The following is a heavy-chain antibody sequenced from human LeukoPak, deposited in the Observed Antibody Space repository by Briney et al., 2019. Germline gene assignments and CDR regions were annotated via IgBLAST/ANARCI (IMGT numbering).Heavy chain of an antibody. CDR1: GYTFTGYY. D-gene: IGHD3-3*01. CDR2: INPNSGGT. V-gene: IGHV1-2*02. CDR3: ARDGISYDFWSGYCDY. J-gene: IGHJ4*02. Sequence: ASVKVSCKASGYTFTGYYMHWVRQAPGQGLEWVGWINPNSGGTNYAQKFQGRVTMTRDTPISTAYMELSRLRSDDTAVYYCARDGISYDFWSGYCDYWGQGTLVTVSS.